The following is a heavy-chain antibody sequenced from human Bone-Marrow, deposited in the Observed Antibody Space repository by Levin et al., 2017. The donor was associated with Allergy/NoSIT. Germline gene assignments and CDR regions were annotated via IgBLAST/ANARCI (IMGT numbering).Heavy chain of an antibody. CDR1: GFIVSNNY. D-gene: IGHD6-19*01. Sequence: GESLKISCAASGFIVSNNYMSWVRQAPGRGLEWVSIIYSGGSTYYADSVKGRFTISRDNSKNTLYLQMNSLRAEDTAVYYCARDSRGWYADYMDVWGKGTPVTVSS. V-gene: IGHV3-53*01. J-gene: IGHJ6*03. CDR2: IYSGGST. CDR3: ARDSRGWYADYMDV.